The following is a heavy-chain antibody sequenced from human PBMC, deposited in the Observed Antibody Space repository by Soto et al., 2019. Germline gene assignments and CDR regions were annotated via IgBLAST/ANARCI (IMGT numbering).Heavy chain of an antibody. Sequence: PGESLKISCKGSGYSFTSYWIGWVRQMPGKGLEWMGIIYPGDSDTRYSPSFQGQVTISADKSISTAYLQWSSLKASDTAMYYCARDLYYYGSGSYYYYYYGMDVWGPGTMVTVSS. J-gene: IGHJ6*02. CDR1: GYSFTSYW. CDR2: IYPGDSDT. D-gene: IGHD3-10*01. CDR3: ARDLYYYGSGSYYYYYYGMDV. V-gene: IGHV5-51*01.